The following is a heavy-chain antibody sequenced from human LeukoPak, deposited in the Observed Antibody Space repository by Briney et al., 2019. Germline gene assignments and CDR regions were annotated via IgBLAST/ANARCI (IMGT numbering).Heavy chain of an antibody. CDR2: ISSSSDHI. Sequence: GGSLRLTCAASGSTFSSYSMNWVRQAPGKGLEWVSSISSSSDHIAYADSVKGRFTISRDNAKNALYLQVNSLRAEDTAVYYCARAGSHWHYVYWGQGTVVTVSS. CDR1: GSTFSSYS. J-gene: IGHJ4*02. D-gene: IGHD3-10*01. CDR3: ARAGSHWHYVY. V-gene: IGHV3-21*01.